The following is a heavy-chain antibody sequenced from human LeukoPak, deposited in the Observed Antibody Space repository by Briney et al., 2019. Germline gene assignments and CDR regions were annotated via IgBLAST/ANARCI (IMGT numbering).Heavy chain of an antibody. CDR2: MNANSSNA. J-gene: IGHJ6*02. CDR1: GFTFSRYD. CDR3: ARGSVVVPAAMRAYYYYGMDV. Sequence: GGSVNLSCKASGFTFSRYDINRVGRSAGHGLEGRRWMNANSSNAAYAQKCQGRVTMTRNPSLSTAHMELSSLRSEDTAVYYCARGSVVVPAAMRAYYYYGMDVWGQGTTVTVSS. V-gene: IGHV1-8*01. D-gene: IGHD2-2*01.